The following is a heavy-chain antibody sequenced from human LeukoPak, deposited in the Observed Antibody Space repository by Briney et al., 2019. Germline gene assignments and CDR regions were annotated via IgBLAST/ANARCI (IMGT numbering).Heavy chain of an antibody. V-gene: IGHV5-51*01. CDR1: GYSFTSYW. Sequence: GESLKISCKGSGYSFTSYWIGWVRQMPGKGLEWMGIIYPGDSDTRCSPSFQGQVTISADKSISTAYLQWSSLKASDTAMYYCARRGQIAAAGTNNWFDPWGQGTLVTVSS. J-gene: IGHJ5*02. CDR3: ARRGQIAAAGTNNWFDP. CDR2: IYPGDSDT. D-gene: IGHD6-13*01.